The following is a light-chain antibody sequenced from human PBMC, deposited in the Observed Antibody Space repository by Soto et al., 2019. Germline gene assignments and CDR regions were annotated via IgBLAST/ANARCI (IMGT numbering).Light chain of an antibody. V-gene: IGLV2-8*01. Sequence: QSVLTQPPSASGPPGQSVTISCTGTSGDVGGYNYVSWYQQHPGKAPKLMIFEVSERPSGVPDRFSASKSGNTASLTVSGLQAEDEADYYCSSYAGSNNYVFGTGTKVTVL. CDR2: EVS. J-gene: IGLJ1*01. CDR3: SSYAGSNNYV. CDR1: SGDVGGYNY.